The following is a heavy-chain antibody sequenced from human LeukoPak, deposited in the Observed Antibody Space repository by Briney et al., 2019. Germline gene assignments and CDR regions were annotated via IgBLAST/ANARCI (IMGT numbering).Heavy chain of an antibody. J-gene: IGHJ4*02. CDR2: INPNSGGT. CDR1: GYTFTSYY. D-gene: IGHD5-18*01. CDR3: ARPGYSYGLDY. V-gene: IGHV1-2*02. Sequence: ASVTVSCKASGYTFTSYYLHWVRQAPGQGLEWMGWINPNSGGTNYAQKFQGRVTMTRDTSISTAYMELSRLRSEDTAVYYCARPGYSYGLDYWGQGTLVTVSS.